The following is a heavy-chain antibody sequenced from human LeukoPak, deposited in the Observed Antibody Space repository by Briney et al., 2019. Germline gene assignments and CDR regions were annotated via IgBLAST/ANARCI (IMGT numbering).Heavy chain of an antibody. Sequence: PGGSLRRSCAPSGFTFRGYWMSWLRQAPGKGLEWVANINQHGSQKFYVDSVKGRFTISRDNGENSLYLQMNSLRAEDTAVYYCTKDFQGDYKYRMDVWGKGTSVTVSS. V-gene: IGHV3-7*01. CDR2: INQHGSQK. CDR3: TKDFQGDYKYRMDV. J-gene: IGHJ6*04. CDR1: GFTFRGYW. D-gene: IGHD1-26*01.